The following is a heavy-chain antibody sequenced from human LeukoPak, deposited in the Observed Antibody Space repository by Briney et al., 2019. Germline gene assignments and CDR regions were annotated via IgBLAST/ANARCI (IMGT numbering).Heavy chain of an antibody. D-gene: IGHD2-2*01. V-gene: IGHV3-23*01. CDR3: AKVTSSYNYFDY. Sequence: PGGSLRLSCAASGFTFSTYAMSWVRQAPGKGLEWVSTFSGSGGRRLYADPVKGRFVISRDNSKNTLYLQMNSLRAEDTAVYYCAKVTSSYNYFDYWGQGAPVTVSS. CDR1: GFTFSTYA. CDR2: FSGSGGRR. J-gene: IGHJ4*02.